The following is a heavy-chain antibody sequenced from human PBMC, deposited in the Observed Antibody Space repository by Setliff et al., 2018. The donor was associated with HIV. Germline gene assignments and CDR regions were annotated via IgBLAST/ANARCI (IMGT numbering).Heavy chain of an antibody. CDR1: GFTFSDYY. CDR2: IDSSGSYT. V-gene: IGHV3-11*03. J-gene: IGHJ4*02. CDR3: ATVRIVGATEFDY. D-gene: IGHD1-26*01. Sequence: GGSLRLSCAASGFTFSDYYMSWIRQAPGKGLQWVSYIDSSGSYTNYADSVKGRFTISRDNAKNSLFLQMNSLRADDTAVYYCATVRIVGATEFDYWGQGTVVTVSS.